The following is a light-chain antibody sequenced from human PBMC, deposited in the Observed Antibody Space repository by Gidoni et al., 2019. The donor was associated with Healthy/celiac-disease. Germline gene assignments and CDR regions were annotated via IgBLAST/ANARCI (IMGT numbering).Light chain of an antibody. J-gene: IGLJ1*01. CDR1: RSDVGGYNY. Sequence: QSALTQPASVSGSPGQSITISCTGTRSDVGGYNYVSWYQQHPGKAPKPMIYDVSTRPSGVSNRFSGSKSCNTSSLTISGLQAEDEADYYCSSYTSSSTLGVFGTGTKVTVL. CDR2: DVS. V-gene: IGLV2-14*01. CDR3: SSYTSSSTLGV.